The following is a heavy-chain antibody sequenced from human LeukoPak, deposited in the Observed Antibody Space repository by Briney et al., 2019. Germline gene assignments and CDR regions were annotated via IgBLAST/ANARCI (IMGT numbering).Heavy chain of an antibody. V-gene: IGHV4-59*01. Sequence: SETLSLTCTVSDDSMSSYYWNWIRQPPGKGLEWIGYVYYSGGTNYNPSLKSRVTISLDTSKNQFSLKLSSVTAADTAVYYCARVGSNYRFDYWGQGTLVTVSS. CDR2: VYYSGGT. J-gene: IGHJ4*02. D-gene: IGHD4-11*01. CDR3: ARVGSNYRFDY. CDR1: DDSMSSYY.